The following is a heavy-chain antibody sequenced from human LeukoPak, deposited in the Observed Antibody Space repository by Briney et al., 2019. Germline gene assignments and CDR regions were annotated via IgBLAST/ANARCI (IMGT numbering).Heavy chain of an antibody. D-gene: IGHD3-3*01. J-gene: IGHJ4*02. CDR3: ASFLFDFWRGYPIPATF. Sequence: SETLSLTCGVSGYSISSGYYWGWIRQPPGKGLEWIGSIYHTGCTYYNPSLNSRVTISVDTSKNQFSLKLSSVTAADTAVYYCASFLFDFWRGYPIPATFWGQGTLVTVSS. V-gene: IGHV4-38-2*01. CDR1: GYSISSGYY. CDR2: IYHTGCT.